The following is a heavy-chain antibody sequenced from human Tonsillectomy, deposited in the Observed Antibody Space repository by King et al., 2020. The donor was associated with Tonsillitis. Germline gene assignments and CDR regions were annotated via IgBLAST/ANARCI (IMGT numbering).Heavy chain of an antibody. J-gene: IGHJ4*02. CDR3: ARDPSYYYDSSAYPPISDY. CDR2: IYHSGST. Sequence: VQLQESGPGLVKPSETLSLTCTVSGYSISSGYYWGWIRQPPGKGLEWIGSIYHSGSTYYNPSLKSRVTISVDTSKNQFSLKLSSVTAADTAVYYCARDPSYYYDSSAYPPISDYWGQGTLVTVSS. V-gene: IGHV4-38-2*02. CDR1: GYSISSGYY. D-gene: IGHD3-22*01.